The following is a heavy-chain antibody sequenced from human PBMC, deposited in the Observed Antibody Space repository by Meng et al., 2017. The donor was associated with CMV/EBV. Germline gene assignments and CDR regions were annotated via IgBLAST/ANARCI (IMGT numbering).Heavy chain of an antibody. V-gene: IGHV3-66*01. CDR1: GFTVSSNY. CDR3: ARGNIVGDY. CDR2: IYSGGST. D-gene: IGHD2-21*01. J-gene: IGHJ4*02. Sequence: EVQLWESGVGLFQPVVPLRLPWADSGFTVSSNYISWVRPAPGKGLEWVSVIYSGGSTYYAYSVKGRFTISRDNSKNTLYLQMNSLRAEDTAVYYCARGNIVGDYWGQGTLVTVSS.